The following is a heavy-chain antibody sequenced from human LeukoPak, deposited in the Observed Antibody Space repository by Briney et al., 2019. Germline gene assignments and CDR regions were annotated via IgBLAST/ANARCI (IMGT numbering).Heavy chain of an antibody. D-gene: IGHD6-19*01. Sequence: GGSLRLSCAASGFTFSSYAMSWVRQAPGKGLEWVSAISGSGGGTYYADSVKGRFTISRDNSKTTLYLQMNSLRAEDTAVYYCATSAEAGLDYWGQGTLVTVSS. CDR3: ATSAEAGLDY. CDR2: ISGSGGGT. J-gene: IGHJ4*02. V-gene: IGHV3-23*01. CDR1: GFTFSSYA.